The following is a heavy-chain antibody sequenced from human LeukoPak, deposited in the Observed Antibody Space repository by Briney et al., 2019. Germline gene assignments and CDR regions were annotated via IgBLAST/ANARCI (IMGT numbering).Heavy chain of an antibody. CDR2: INSDGSST. D-gene: IGHD3-3*01. CDR1: GFTFSSYW. V-gene: IGHV3-74*01. J-gene: IGHJ6*02. CDR3: ARGSSWPYYDFWSGYYTLGTTGYGMDV. Sequence: PGGSLRLSCAASGFTFSSYWMHWVRQAPGKGLVWVSRINSDGSSTSYADSVKGRFTISRDNAKNTLYLQMNSLRAEDTAVYYCARGSSWPYYDFWSGYYTLGTTGYGMDVWGQGTTVTVSS.